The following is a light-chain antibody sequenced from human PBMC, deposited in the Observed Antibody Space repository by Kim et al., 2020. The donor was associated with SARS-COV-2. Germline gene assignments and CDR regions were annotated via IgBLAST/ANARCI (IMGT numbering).Light chain of an antibody. J-gene: IGKJ1*01. Sequence: LSVSPGERATHSCRASQSVSSNLAWYQQKPGQAPRLLIYGASTRATGIPARFSGSGSGTEFTLTISSLQSEDFAVYYCQQYNNWWTFGQGTKL. V-gene: IGKV3-15*01. CDR1: QSVSSN. CDR3: QQYNNWWT. CDR2: GAS.